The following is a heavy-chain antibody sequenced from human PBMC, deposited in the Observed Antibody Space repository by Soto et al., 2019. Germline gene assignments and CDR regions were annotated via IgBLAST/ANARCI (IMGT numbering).Heavy chain of an antibody. CDR1: GFTLSMYS. V-gene: IGHV3-7*03. CDR2: IPQEGSDG. D-gene: IGHD2-21*02. J-gene: IGHJ6*02. CDR3: ARDQLILPAHDFFYGSDV. Sequence: GGTLRLSCEVSGFTLSMYSMTWVRQAPGKKLQWVAKIPQEGSDGHYVDSVKGRFTISRDNAKNSVYQPMNSLRAEDTAVYYCARDQLILPAHDFFYGSDVWGQGAKVTVSS.